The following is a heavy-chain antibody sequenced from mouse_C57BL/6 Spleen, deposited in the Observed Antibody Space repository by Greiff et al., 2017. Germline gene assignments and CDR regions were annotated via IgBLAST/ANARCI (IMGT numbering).Heavy chain of an antibody. CDR3: TTFYGSSLYYFDY. Sequence: EVKLLESGAKLVRPGASVKLSCTASGFNIKDYYMHWVKQRPEQGLEWIGRIDPEDGDTEYAPKFQGKATMTADTSSNTAYLQLSSLTSEDTAVYYCTTFYGSSLYYFDYWGQGTTLTVSS. CDR2: IDPEDGDT. J-gene: IGHJ2*01. CDR1: GFNIKDYY. V-gene: IGHV14-1*01. D-gene: IGHD1-1*01.